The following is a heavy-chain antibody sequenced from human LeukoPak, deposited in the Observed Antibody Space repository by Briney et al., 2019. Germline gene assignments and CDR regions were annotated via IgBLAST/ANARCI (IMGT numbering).Heavy chain of an antibody. CDR2: IYHSGST. V-gene: IGHV4-38-2*02. J-gene: IGHJ4*02. CDR3: ARDRRHYGSGSYYDL. D-gene: IGHD3-10*01. Sequence: SETLSLTCTVSGGSVSNYYWSWIRQPPGKGLEWIGSIYHSGSTYYNPSLKSRVTISVDTSKNQFSLKLSSVTAADTAVYYCARDRRHYGSGSYYDLWGQGTLVTVSS. CDR1: GGSVSNYY.